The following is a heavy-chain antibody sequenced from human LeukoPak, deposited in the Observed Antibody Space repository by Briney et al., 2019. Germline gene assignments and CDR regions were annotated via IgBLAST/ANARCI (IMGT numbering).Heavy chain of an antibody. J-gene: IGHJ4*02. CDR3: ARKGADYHEIEY. Sequence: GGSLRLSCAASGFTFSSYAMHWVRQAPGKGLEWVAVISYDGSNKYYADSVKGRFTISRDNSKNTLYLQMNSLRAEDTAVYYCARKGADYHEIEYWGQGTLVTVSS. CDR1: GFTFSSYA. D-gene: IGHD1-26*01. V-gene: IGHV3-30-3*01. CDR2: ISYDGSNK.